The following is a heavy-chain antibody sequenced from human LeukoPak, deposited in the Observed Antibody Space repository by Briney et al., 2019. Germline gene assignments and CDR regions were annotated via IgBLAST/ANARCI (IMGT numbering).Heavy chain of an antibody. CDR1: GFTFSSYW. CDR3: ARARARSSSIAARPFVYYFDY. CDR2: INQDGSEK. Sequence: GGSLRLSCAASGFTFSSYWMSWVRQAPGKGLEWVANINQDGSEKDYVDSVKGRFTISRDNAKNSLYLQMSSLRAEDTAVYYCARARARSSSIAARPFVYYFDYWGQGTLVTVSS. J-gene: IGHJ4*02. D-gene: IGHD6-6*01. V-gene: IGHV3-7*01.